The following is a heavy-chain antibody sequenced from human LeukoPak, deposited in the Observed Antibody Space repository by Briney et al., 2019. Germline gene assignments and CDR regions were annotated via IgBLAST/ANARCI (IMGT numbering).Heavy chain of an antibody. D-gene: IGHD3-22*01. J-gene: IGHJ4*02. Sequence: PGGSLRLSCAASGFTFSTYAMNWVRQAPGKGLEWVSGISGSGDSTYYADSVKGRFTISSDKSKNTLYLQLNSLRAEDTAIYYCAKGSRDSSSYCFDYWGQGTLVTVSS. V-gene: IGHV3-23*01. CDR2: ISGSGDST. CDR3: AKGSRDSSSYCFDY. CDR1: GFTFSTYA.